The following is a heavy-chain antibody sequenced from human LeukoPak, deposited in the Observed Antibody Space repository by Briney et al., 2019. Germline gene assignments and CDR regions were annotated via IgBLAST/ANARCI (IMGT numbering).Heavy chain of an antibody. Sequence: ASVKVSCKASGYTFTSYDINWVRQATGQGREWMGWMNPNSGNTGYAQKFQGRVTMTRTTSISTAYMELSSLRSEDTAVYYCARVHYSREHCSSTSCYASFDYWGQGTLVTVSS. CDR1: GYTFTSYD. CDR2: MNPNSGNT. D-gene: IGHD2-2*01. V-gene: IGHV1-8*01. CDR3: ARVHYSREHCSSTSCYASFDY. J-gene: IGHJ4*02.